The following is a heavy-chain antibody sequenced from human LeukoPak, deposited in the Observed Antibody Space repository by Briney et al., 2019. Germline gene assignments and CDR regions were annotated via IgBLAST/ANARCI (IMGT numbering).Heavy chain of an antibody. D-gene: IGHD2-21*01. Sequence: ASVKVSCKASGYTFTSYGISWVRQAPGQGLEWMGWINPNSGGTSSAQKFQGRVTMTRDTSITTVYMEVSWLTSDDTAIYYCARADRLHGGPYLIGPWGQGTLVTVS. CDR1: GYTFTSYG. J-gene: IGHJ5*02. CDR2: INPNSGGT. CDR3: ARADRLHGGPYLIGP. V-gene: IGHV1-2*02.